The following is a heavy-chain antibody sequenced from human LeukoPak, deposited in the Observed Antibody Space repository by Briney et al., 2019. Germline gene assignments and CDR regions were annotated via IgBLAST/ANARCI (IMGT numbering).Heavy chain of an antibody. CDR1: GGSISSGGYS. Sequence: SETLSLTCAVSGGSISSGGYSWSWIRQPPGKGLEWIGYIYHSGSTYYNPSLKSRVTISVDRSKNQFSLELSSVTAADTAVYYCASTSYYYDSSGYGVNWFDPWGQGTLVTVSS. V-gene: IGHV4-30-2*01. D-gene: IGHD3-22*01. J-gene: IGHJ5*02. CDR2: IYHSGST. CDR3: ASTSYYYDSSGYGVNWFDP.